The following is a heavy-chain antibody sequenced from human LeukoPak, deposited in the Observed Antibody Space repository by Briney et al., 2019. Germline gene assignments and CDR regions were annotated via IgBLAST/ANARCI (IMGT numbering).Heavy chain of an antibody. CDR3: AKLHSVTPHY. CDR2: IIGSGGST. Sequence: GASLRLSCAASGFTFSSYAMSWVRQAPGKGMEWVSAIIGSGGSTYYADSVKGRFTITRDKSKNTLHLQTNSLRAEDTAVYYCAKLHSVTPHYWGQGALVTVSS. J-gene: IGHJ4*02. D-gene: IGHD4-17*01. CDR1: GFTFSSYA. V-gene: IGHV3-23*01.